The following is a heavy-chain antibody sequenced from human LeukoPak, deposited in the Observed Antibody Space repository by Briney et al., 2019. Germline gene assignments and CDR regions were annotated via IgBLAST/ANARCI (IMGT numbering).Heavy chain of an antibody. V-gene: IGHV3-23*01. CDR2: ISGPGSST. CDR1: GFTFSNYA. D-gene: IGHD2-8*02. CDR3: ATYRQVLLPFES. J-gene: IGHJ4*02. Sequence: GGSLRLSCAASGFTFSNYAMSWVRQAPGKGLEWVSTISGPGSSTYSADSVKGRFTISRDNSKNTLYLQMHSLRAEDTAIYYCATYRQVLLPFESWGQGTLVTVSS.